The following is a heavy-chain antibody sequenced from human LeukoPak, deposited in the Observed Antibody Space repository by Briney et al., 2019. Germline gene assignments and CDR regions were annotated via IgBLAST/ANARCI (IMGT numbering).Heavy chain of an antibody. CDR2: ISGGGGST. D-gene: IGHD3-22*01. Sequence: GGSLRLSCVASGFTFSSYAMSWVRQAPGKGLELVSAISGGGGSTYYADSVKGRFTISRDNSKKTLYLQMNSLRAEDTAVYYFAKSHSGYPLADFQHWGQGTLVTVSS. CDR1: GFTFSSYA. V-gene: IGHV3-23*01. J-gene: IGHJ1*01. CDR3: AKSHSGYPLADFQH.